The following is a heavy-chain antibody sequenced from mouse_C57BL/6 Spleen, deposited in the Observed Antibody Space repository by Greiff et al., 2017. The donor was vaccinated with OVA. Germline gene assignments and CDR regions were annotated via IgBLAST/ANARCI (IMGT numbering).Heavy chain of an antibody. V-gene: IGHV1-82*01. Sequence: VQLQQSGPELVKPGASVKISCKASGYAFSSSWMNWVKQRPGKGLEWIGRIYPGDGDTNYNGKFKGKATLTADKSSSTAYMQLSSLTSEYSAVYFCARDYDSSYWYFDVWGTGTTVTVSS. CDR3: ARDYDSSYWYFDV. J-gene: IGHJ1*03. CDR2: IYPGDGDT. D-gene: IGHD1-1*01. CDR1: GYAFSSSW.